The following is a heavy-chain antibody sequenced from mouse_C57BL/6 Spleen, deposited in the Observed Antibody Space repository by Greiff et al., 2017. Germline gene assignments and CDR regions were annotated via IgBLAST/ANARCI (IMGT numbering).Heavy chain of an antibody. CDR3: ARPDYYGSSYVSYFDV. Sequence: EVHLVESGGGLVKPGGSLKLSCAASGFTFSSYTMSWVRQTPEKRLEWVATISGGGGNTYYPDSVKGRFTISRDNAKNTLYLQMSSLRSEDTALYYCARPDYYGSSYVSYFDVWGTGTTVTVSS. CDR1: GFTFSSYT. D-gene: IGHD1-1*01. V-gene: IGHV5-9*01. J-gene: IGHJ1*03. CDR2: ISGGGGNT.